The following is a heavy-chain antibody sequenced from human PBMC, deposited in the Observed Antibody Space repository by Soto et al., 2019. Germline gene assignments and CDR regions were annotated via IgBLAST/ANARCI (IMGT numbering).Heavy chain of an antibody. CDR3: ARGGEAACRGFDY. D-gene: IGHD6-13*01. Sequence: QVQLVESGGGLVKPGGSLRLSCASSGFTFSDYYMSWIRQASGKGLEWVSYISSSSSYTNDADSVKGRFTISRDNAKNSLYLQMNSMRSEDTAVYYFARGGEAACRGFDYWGQGTLVTVSS. CDR1: GFTFSDYY. J-gene: IGHJ4*02. V-gene: IGHV3-11*06. CDR2: ISSSSSYT.